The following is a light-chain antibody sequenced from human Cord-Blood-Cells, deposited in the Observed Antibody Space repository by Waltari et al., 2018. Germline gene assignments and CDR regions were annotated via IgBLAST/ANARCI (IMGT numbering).Light chain of an antibody. CDR1: SSHLGRYHH. Sequence: QSALTQPPSVSGSPRQSLTIPCTEPSSHLGRYHHVPRYQQHQGKAPNLMIYECSKRTLGVSNRFDGYKSGKTASVTSSGLQAEDEADYYCCSYAGSSTWVFGGGTKLTV. J-gene: IGLJ3*02. CDR2: ECS. V-gene: IGLV2-23*01. CDR3: CSYAGSSTWV.